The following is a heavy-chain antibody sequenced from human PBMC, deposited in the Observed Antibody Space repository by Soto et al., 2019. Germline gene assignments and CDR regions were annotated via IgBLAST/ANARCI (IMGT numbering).Heavy chain of an antibody. J-gene: IGHJ4*02. CDR2: ISGSGGST. CDR1: GFTFSSYA. V-gene: IGHV3-23*01. D-gene: IGHD3-22*01. CDR3: EKDNYYDSSGKDY. Sequence: EVQLLESGGGLVQPGGSLRLSCAASGFTFSSYAMNWVRQAPGKGLEWVSAISGSGGSTYYADSVKGRFTISRDNSKNTLYLQMNRLRAEDTAVYYCEKDNYYDSSGKDYWGQGTLVTVSS.